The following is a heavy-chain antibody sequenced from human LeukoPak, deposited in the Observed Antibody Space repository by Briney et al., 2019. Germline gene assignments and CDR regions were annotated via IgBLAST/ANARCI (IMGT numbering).Heavy chain of an antibody. CDR2: INHSGST. V-gene: IGHV4-34*01. CDR1: GGSFSGYY. Sequence: NPSETLSLTCAVYGGSFSGYYWSWIRQPPGKGLEWIGEINHSGSTNYNPSLKSRVTISVDTSKNQFSLKLSSVTAADTAVYYCARGHSSTSPPYYYMDVWGKGTTVTVSS. J-gene: IGHJ6*03. CDR3: ARGHSSTSPPYYYMDV. D-gene: IGHD2-2*01.